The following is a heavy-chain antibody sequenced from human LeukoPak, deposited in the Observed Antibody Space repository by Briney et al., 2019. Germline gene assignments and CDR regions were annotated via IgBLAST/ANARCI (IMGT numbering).Heavy chain of an antibody. CDR3: ARDLYGGTSATFDY. D-gene: IGHD4-23*01. J-gene: IGHJ4*02. Sequence: GASVKVSCKAFGYTFTGYYMHWVRQAPGQGLEWMGWINPNSGGTNYAQKFQGRVTMTSDTSISSAYMELSRLRSDDRAVYYCARDLYGGTSATFDYWGQGTLVTVSS. CDR1: GYTFTGYY. V-gene: IGHV1-2*02. CDR2: INPNSGGT.